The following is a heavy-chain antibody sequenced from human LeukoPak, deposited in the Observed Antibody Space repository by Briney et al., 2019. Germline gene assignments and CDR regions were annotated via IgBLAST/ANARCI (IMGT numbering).Heavy chain of an antibody. CDR3: ARDRVTTTMYWYFDL. D-gene: IGHD4-17*01. CDR2: ISSSGSTI. J-gene: IGHJ2*01. Sequence: PGGSLRLSCAASGFTFSSYEMNWVRQAPGKGLEWVSYISSSGSTIYYADSVKGRFTISRDNAKNSLYLQMNSLRAEDTAVYYCARDRVTTTMYWYFDLWGRGTLVTVSS. V-gene: IGHV3-48*03. CDR1: GFTFSSYE.